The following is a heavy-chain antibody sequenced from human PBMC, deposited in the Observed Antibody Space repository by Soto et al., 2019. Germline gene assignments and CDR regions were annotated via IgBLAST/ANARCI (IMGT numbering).Heavy chain of an antibody. CDR2: ISAYNGNT. D-gene: IGHD4-17*01. Sequence: ASVKVSCKASGYTFTSYGISWVRQAPGQGLEWMGWISAYNGNTNYAQKLQVRVTMTTDTSTSTAYMELRSLRSDDTAVYYCARETTVTTPVGYYYGMDVWGQGTTVTVSS. J-gene: IGHJ6*02. CDR1: GYTFTSYG. CDR3: ARETTVTTPVGYYYGMDV. V-gene: IGHV1-18*04.